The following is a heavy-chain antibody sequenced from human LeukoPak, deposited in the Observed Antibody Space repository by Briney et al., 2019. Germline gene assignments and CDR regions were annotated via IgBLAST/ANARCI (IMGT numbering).Heavy chain of an antibody. CDR3: AKGGSYRSQPYFDY. J-gene: IGHJ4*02. CDR1: GFTFDDYA. Sequence: GGSLRLSCAASGFTFDDYAMHWVRHAPGKGLEWVSGISWNSGSIGYADSVKGRFTISRDNAKNTVYLQMNSLRAEDTAVYYCAKGGSYRSQPYFDYWGQGTPVTVSS. V-gene: IGHV3-9*01. D-gene: IGHD3-16*02. CDR2: ISWNSGSI.